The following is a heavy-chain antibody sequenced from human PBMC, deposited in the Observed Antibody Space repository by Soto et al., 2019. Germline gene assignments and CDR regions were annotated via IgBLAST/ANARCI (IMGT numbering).Heavy chain of an antibody. CDR1: GFTFSSYA. CDR3: ARDLGDGCYSVAYYFEY. V-gene: IGHV3-30-3*01. Sequence: QVQLVESGGGVVQPGRSRRLSCAASGFTFSSYAMHWVRQAPGKGLEWVAVISYDGSNKYYADSVKGRFTISRDNSKNTEYLPMNSPKAEATALVYCARDLGDGCYSVAYYFEYLGQGTLVTVSS. D-gene: IGHD3-22*01. J-gene: IGHJ4*01. CDR2: ISYDGSNK.